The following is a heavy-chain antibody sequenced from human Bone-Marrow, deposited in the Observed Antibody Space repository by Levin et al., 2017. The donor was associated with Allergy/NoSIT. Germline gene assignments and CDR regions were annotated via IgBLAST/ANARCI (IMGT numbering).Heavy chain of an antibody. J-gene: IGHJ6*02. CDR2: IDQSGSTK. Sequence: GGSLRLSCAASGFTFNKFFMTWVRLAPGKGLEWVANIDQSGSTKQYVDSVKGRFTISRDNTRNLFYLQMSSLRDEDTALYYCAREQYTGGSFFGIDVWGQGTTVTVSS. CDR3: AREQYTGGSFFGIDV. CDR1: GFTFNKFF. V-gene: IGHV3-7*01. D-gene: IGHD2-2*02.